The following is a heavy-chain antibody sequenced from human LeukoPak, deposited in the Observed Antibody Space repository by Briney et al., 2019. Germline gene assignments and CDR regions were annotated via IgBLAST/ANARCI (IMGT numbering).Heavy chain of an antibody. J-gene: IGHJ6*02. CDR1: GFTFSNYA. V-gene: IGHV3-30-3*01. D-gene: IGHD3-22*01. CDR3: GRDRGGGYDSSGYSHYYGMDV. CDR2: ISYDGSNK. Sequence: PGGSLRLSCAASGFTFSNYAMHWVRQAPGKGLEWVAVISYDGSNKYYADSVKGRFTISRDNSKNTLYLQMNSLRAEDTAVYYCGRDRGGGYDSSGYSHYYGMDVWGQGTTVTVSS.